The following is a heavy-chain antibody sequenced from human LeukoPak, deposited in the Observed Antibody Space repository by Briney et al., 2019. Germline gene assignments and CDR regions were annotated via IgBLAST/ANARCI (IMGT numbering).Heavy chain of an antibody. CDR3: ARYCSSTSCLEGDYYYMDV. D-gene: IGHD2-2*01. V-gene: IGHV1-69*13. CDR2: IIPIFGTA. CDR1: GYTFTSYD. J-gene: IGHJ6*03. Sequence: SVKVSCKASGYTFTSYDINWVRQATGQGLEWMGGIIPIFGTANYAQKFQGRVTITADESTSTAYMELSSLRSEDTAVYYCARYCSSTSCLEGDYYYMDVWGKGTTVTVSS.